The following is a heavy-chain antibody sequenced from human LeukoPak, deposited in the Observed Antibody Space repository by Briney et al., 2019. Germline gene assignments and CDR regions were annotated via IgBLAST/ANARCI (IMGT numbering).Heavy chain of an antibody. Sequence: PSETLSLTCTVSRGSIKNSSYFWGWIRQPPGKGLEWIGSIYYSGSTYYNSSLKSRVTISIDTSKNQFSLKLNSVTAADTAVYYCATEDVVVPTAAQRPLDYWGQGTRATVSS. V-gene: IGHV4-39*02. CDR1: RGSIKNSSYF. CDR2: IYYSGST. CDR3: ATEDVVVPTAAQRPLDY. D-gene: IGHD2-2*01. J-gene: IGHJ4*02.